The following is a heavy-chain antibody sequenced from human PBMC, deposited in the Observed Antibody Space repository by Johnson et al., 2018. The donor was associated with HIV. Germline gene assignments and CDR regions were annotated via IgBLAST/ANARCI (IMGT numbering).Heavy chain of an antibody. CDR1: GFTFSSYE. D-gene: IGHD5-18*01. V-gene: IGHV3-48*03. CDR2: ISSTSTII. CDR3: ASPRYSDAFDV. Sequence: EVQLVESGGGLVQPGGSLRVSCAASGFTFSSYEMNWVRQAPGRGLEWISYISSTSTIIYYADSVKGRFTISRDNAKNSLYLQMSSLRAEDTAVYYCASPRYSDAFDVWGQGTTVTVSS. J-gene: IGHJ3*01.